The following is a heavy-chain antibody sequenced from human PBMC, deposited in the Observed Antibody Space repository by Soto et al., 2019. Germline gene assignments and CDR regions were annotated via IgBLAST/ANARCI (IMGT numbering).Heavy chain of an antibody. J-gene: IGHJ5*02. D-gene: IGHD6-13*01. CDR2: IYHSGNT. V-gene: IGHV4-4*02. Sequence: QVQLQESGPGLVKPSGTLSLTCAVSGGSINSSNWWTWVRQPPGKGLEWIGNIYHSGNTNYNPSLKSRLSMSVDKSKNQFSLRLSSVTAADTAIYYCAREGPATIAADLSWFDPWGQGTLVTDSS. CDR1: GGSINSSNW. CDR3: AREGPATIAADLSWFDP.